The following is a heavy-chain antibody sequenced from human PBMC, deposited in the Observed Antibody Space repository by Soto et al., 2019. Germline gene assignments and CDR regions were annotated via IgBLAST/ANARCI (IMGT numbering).Heavy chain of an antibody. V-gene: IGHV3-23*01. CDR3: ARGDLGYFDY. CDR2: ISGSGVST. J-gene: IGHJ4*02. D-gene: IGHD3-16*01. Sequence: GGSLRLSGAASGFTFSSYSISWVRQAPWKGLEWVSAISGSGVSTYYADSVKGRFTISRDNSKNTLYLQMNSLRAEDTAVYYCARGDLGYFDYCGQGTLVTGSS. CDR1: GFTFSSYS.